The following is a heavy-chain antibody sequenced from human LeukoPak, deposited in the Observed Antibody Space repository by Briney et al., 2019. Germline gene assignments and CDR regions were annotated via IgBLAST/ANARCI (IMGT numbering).Heavy chain of an antibody. CDR1: GFTFSDYA. D-gene: IGHD5-18*01. CDR3: AKDFRGYGRMVDY. CDR2: ISDSGGSV. Sequence: GGSLRLSCAASGFTFSDYAMSWVRQAPGKGLEWVSVISDSGGSVYYADSVKRRFTIFRDNSKNTVDLQMNSLRVEDTAVYYCAKDFRGYGRMVDYWGREPWSPSPQ. V-gene: IGHV3-23*01. J-gene: IGHJ4*02.